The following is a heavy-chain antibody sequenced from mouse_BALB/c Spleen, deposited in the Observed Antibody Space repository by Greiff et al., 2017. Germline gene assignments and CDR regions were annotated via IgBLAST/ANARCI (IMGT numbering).Heavy chain of an antibody. CDR3: ARDPLITTDWYFDV. V-gene: IGHV2-9*02. CDR2: IWAGGST. CDR1: GFSLTSYG. Sequence: QVQLKESGPGLVAPSQSLSITCTVSGFSLTSYGVHWVRQPPGKGLEWLGVIWAGGSTNYNSAHMSRLSISKDNSKSHVFLKKNRLQTDDTAMYYGARDPLITTDWYFDVGGAGTTVTVSS. D-gene: IGHD1-1*01. J-gene: IGHJ1*01.